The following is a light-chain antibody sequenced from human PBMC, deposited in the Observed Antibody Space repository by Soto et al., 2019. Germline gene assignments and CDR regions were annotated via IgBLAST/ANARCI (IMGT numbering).Light chain of an antibody. V-gene: IGKV1-5*01. CDR2: DAS. J-gene: IGKJ1*01. CDR3: QQYNSYST. CDR1: QSISSW. Sequence: DIPMTQSRSTLSASVGSRIPTRCRASQSISSWLAWYQQKPGKAPQILIYDASSLESGVPSRFSGSGSGTEFTLTISSLQPDDFATYYCQQYNSYSTFGQGTKVDIK.